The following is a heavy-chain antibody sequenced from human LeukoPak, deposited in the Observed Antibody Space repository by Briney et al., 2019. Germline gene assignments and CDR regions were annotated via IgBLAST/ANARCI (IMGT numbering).Heavy chain of an antibody. CDR1: GFTFSSYA. J-gene: IGHJ4*02. Sequence: GGPLRLSCAASGFTFSSYAMHWVRQAPGKGLEWVAVISYDGSNKYYADSVKGRFTISRDNSKNTLYLQMNSLRAEDTAVYYCARGVGYYYDSSGYYRLFDYWGQGTLVTVSS. V-gene: IGHV3-30-3*01. CDR3: ARGVGYYYDSSGYYRLFDY. D-gene: IGHD3-22*01. CDR2: ISYDGSNK.